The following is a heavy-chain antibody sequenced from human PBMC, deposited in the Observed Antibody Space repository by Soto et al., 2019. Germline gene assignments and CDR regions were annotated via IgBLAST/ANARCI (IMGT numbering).Heavy chain of an antibody. CDR1: GFTFTSTA. CDR3: AAAPIVVVPAAISYSGMDV. CDR2: IVVGSGNT. D-gene: IGHD2-2*01. Sequence: SVKVSCKSSGFTFTSTAVQWLRQARGQRLEWIGWIVVGSGNTNYAQKFQERVTMTRDMSTSTAYMELSSLRSEDTAVYYCAAAPIVVVPAAISYSGMDVWGQGTTVTVS. J-gene: IGHJ6*02. V-gene: IGHV1-58*01.